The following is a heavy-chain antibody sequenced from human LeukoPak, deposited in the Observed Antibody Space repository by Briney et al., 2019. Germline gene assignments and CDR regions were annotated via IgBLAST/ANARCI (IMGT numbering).Heavy chain of an antibody. V-gene: IGHV1-46*01. J-gene: IGHJ4*02. Sequence: PWASVKVSYKASGYTFTSYYMHWVRQAPGQGLEWMGIINPSGGSTSYAQKFQGRVTMTRDMSTSTVYMELSSLRSEDTAVYYCARARPSDDFWSGPSGGDYFDYWGQGTLVTVSS. CDR3: ARARPSDDFWSGPSGGDYFDY. CDR1: GYTFTSYY. CDR2: INPSGGST. D-gene: IGHD3-3*01.